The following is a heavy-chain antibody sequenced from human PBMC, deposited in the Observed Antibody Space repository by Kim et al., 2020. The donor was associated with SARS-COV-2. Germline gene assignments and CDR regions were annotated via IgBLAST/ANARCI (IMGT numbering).Heavy chain of an antibody. D-gene: IGHD3-10*01. CDR3: ARGGRYGSGNYLSQSFVY. CDR2: INCDKGKT. J-gene: IGHJ4*02. CDR1: GYTFTNYA. V-gene: IGHV1-3*01. Sequence: ASVKVSCKASGYTFTNYAIHWVRQAPGQGLEWMGWINCDKGKTKYSPRFQGSVTISRDTSATTVYMDLDSLKSEDTAVYYCARGGRYGSGNYLSQSFVYWGPGTLITVSS.